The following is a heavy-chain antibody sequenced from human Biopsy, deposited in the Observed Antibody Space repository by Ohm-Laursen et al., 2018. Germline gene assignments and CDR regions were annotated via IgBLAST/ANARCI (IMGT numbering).Heavy chain of an antibody. D-gene: IGHD3-22*01. J-gene: IGHJ2*01. V-gene: IGHV4-59*01. CDR3: ARDRGFYSDRTVPGYFDL. Sequence: GTLSLTCTVSGDSISSYYWSWVRQPPGKGLEWIGYVSYTGSTDYNPSLQSRVTISVDTSKNHFSLRLRSVTPADTAMYYCARDRGFYSDRTVPGYFDLWGRGTLVTVSS. CDR1: GDSISSYY. CDR2: VSYTGST.